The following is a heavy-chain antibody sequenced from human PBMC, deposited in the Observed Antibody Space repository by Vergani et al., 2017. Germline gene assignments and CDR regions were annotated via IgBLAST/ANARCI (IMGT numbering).Heavy chain of an antibody. J-gene: IGHJ6*03. D-gene: IGHD6-6*01. CDR2: IIPIFGTA. CDR1: GGTFSSYA. Sequence: QVQLVQSGAEVKKPGASVKVSCKASGGTFSSYAISWVRQAPGQGLEWMGGIIPIFGTANYAQKFQGRVTITADESTSTAYMELSSLRSEDTAVYYCARLPDEYSIFYYYMDVWGKGTTVTVSS. V-gene: IGHV1-69*01. CDR3: ARLPDEYSIFYYYMDV.